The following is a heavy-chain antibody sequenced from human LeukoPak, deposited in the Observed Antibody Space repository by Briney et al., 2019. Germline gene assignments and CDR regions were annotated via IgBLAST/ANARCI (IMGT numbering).Heavy chain of an antibody. CDR2: MNPNSGNT. D-gene: IGHD3-10*01. Sequence: ASVKVSCKASGYTLTSYDINWVRQATGQGLEWMGWMNPNSGNTGYAQKFQGRVTITRNTSISTAYMELSSLRSEDTAVYYCARAENFMVRGVIRYWGQGTLVTVSS. CDR3: ARAENFMVRGVIRY. V-gene: IGHV1-8*03. J-gene: IGHJ4*02. CDR1: GYTLTSYD.